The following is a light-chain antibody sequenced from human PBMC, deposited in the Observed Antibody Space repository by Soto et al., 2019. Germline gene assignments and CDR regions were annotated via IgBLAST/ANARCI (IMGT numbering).Light chain of an antibody. CDR2: EGS. Sequence: QSALTQPASASGYPGQSITISCTGTSNDVGGYNLVSWYQQHPGKAPKLMIYEGSQRPSGVSNRFSGSKSGNTASLTISGLQAEDEADYYCCSYAGSSTLVFGGGTKLTVL. CDR3: CSYAGSSTLV. CDR1: SNDVGGYNL. J-gene: IGLJ2*01. V-gene: IGLV2-23*01.